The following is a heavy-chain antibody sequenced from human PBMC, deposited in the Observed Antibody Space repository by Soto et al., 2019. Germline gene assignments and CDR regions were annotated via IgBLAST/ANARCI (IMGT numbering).Heavy chain of an antibody. CDR1: GFTFSSYG. J-gene: IGHJ4*02. V-gene: IGHV3-33*01. CDR2: KWYDGRNT. D-gene: IGHD5-12*01. Sequence: QVQLVESGGGVVQPGRSLRLSCAASGFTFSSYGMHWVRQAPGKGLEWVAVKWYDGRNTYYADSVKGRFTISRDDSKTTVYLQMNSLRVEDTAVYYCARDWLSRTVDYWGQGTLVTVSS. CDR3: ARDWLSRTVDY.